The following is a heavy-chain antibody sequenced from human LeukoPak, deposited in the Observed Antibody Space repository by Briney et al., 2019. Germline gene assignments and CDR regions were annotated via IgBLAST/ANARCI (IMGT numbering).Heavy chain of an antibody. Sequence: GRSLRLSCAASGFTLGSYGMHWVRQAPGKGLEWVASISYDGSNEYYGDSVKGRFSVSRDNSKNTLYLHMNSLRAEDTAVYYCAKEREMATRYYFDYGGQGTLVTVSS. CDR2: ISYDGSNE. V-gene: IGHV3-30*18. CDR3: AKEREMATRYYFDY. D-gene: IGHD5-24*01. J-gene: IGHJ4*02. CDR1: GFTLGSYG.